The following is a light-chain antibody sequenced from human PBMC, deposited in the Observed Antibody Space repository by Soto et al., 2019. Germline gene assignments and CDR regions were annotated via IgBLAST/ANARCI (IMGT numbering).Light chain of an antibody. V-gene: IGKV3-20*01. CDR3: QQYGISPLMYT. CDR1: QSVTNNY. Sequence: IVLMQSPGTLSLSPGERATLSCRASQSVTNNYLAWYQQKPGQAPRLLIYGASSRATGVPDRFSGSGSGADFTLTITRLEPEDFAVYYCQQYGISPLMYTFGQGTKVDIK. CDR2: GAS. J-gene: IGKJ2*01.